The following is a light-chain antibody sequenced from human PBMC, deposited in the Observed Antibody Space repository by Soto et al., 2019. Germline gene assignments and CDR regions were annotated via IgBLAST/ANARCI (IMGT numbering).Light chain of an antibody. Sequence: VFTPSPATLSLSPGERATLSCRASQSVSSSYLAWYQQKPGQAPRLLIYGASSRATGIPDRFSGSGSGTDFTLTISRLEPEDFAVYYCHQYGSSSWTFGQGTKVDIK. CDR2: GAS. CDR3: HQYGSSSWT. V-gene: IGKV3-20*01. CDR1: QSVSSSY. J-gene: IGKJ1*01.